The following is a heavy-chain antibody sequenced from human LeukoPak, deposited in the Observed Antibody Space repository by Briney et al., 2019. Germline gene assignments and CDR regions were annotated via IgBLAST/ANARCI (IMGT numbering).Heavy chain of an antibody. D-gene: IGHD6-13*01. CDR1: GFTFTNYV. Sequence: GESLRLSCAASGFTFTNYVMNWVRQAPGKGLEWVSYVSSSSSTTYYAVSVKGRFTISRDNAKNSLYLQMNSLRAEDTAVYYCARGGYSSSWYLEDYWGQGTLVTVSS. V-gene: IGHV3-48*01. J-gene: IGHJ4*02. CDR3: ARGGYSSSWYLEDY. CDR2: VSSSSSTT.